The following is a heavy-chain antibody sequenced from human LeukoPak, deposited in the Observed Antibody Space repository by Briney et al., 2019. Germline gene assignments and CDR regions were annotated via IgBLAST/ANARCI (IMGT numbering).Heavy chain of an antibody. J-gene: IGHJ5*02. CDR1: GGSFSGYY. CDR2: INHSGST. D-gene: IGHD6-6*01. V-gene: IGHV4-34*01. Sequence: SETLSLTCAVYGGSFSGYYWSWIRQPPGKGLEWIGEINHSGSTNYNPSLKSRVTISVDTSKNQFSLKLCSVTAVDTAVYYCARTLEYSSSSGWFDPWGQGTLVTVSS. CDR3: ARTLEYSSSSGWFDP.